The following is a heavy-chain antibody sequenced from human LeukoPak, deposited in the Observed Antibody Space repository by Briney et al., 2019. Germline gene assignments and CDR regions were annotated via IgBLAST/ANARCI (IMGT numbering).Heavy chain of an antibody. Sequence: SETLSLTCTVSGGSISSYYWSWIRQPAGKGLEWIGRIYTSGSTNYNPSLKSRVTMSVDTSKNQFSLKLSSVTAADTAVYYCARESLAAAGYAFDIWGQGTMVTASS. CDR2: IYTSGST. J-gene: IGHJ3*02. CDR1: GGSISSYY. CDR3: ARESLAAAGYAFDI. V-gene: IGHV4-4*07. D-gene: IGHD6-13*01.